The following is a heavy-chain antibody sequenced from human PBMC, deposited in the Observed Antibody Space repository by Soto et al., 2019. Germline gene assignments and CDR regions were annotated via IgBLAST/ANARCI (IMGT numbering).Heavy chain of an antibody. V-gene: IGHV3-48*01. J-gene: IGHJ3*01. D-gene: IGHD3-22*01. CDR2: IGIGSSTT. CDR3: ARDQLYYNDISGRPLNAFDV. Sequence: PGESLKISCAASGFTFRNYGMSWVRQAPGKGLEWVSYIGIGSSTTYYADSVKGRFTISRDNAKNSLYLQMNSLRAEDTAVYYCARDQLYYNDISGRPLNAFDVWGQGTMVTVSS. CDR1: GFTFRNYG.